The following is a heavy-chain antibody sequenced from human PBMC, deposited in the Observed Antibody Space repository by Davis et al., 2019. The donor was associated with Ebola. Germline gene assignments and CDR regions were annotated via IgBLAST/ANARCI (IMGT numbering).Heavy chain of an antibody. V-gene: IGHV4-34*01. CDR3: ATSYSYGLDY. CDR1: GGSFSGYY. J-gene: IGHJ4*02. CDR2: INHSGST. D-gene: IGHD5-18*01. Sequence: SETLSLTCAVYGGSFSGYYWSWIRQPPGKGLEWIGEINHSGSTNYNPSLKSRVTISVDTSKNQFSLKLSSVTAADTAVYYCATSYSYGLDYWGQGTLVTVSS.